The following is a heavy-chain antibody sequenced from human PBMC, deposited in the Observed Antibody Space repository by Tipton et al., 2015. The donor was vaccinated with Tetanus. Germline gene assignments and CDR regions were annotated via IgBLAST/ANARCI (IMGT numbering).Heavy chain of an antibody. Sequence: SLRLSCAASGFIFSDYYMSWVRQAPGKGLEWVSYIRSKGDTIYYADSVKGRFTISRDNAKNLVFLQLNSLRDDDTAVYYCARRGEARANWFDSWGQGTLVTVSS. CDR1: GFIFSDYY. V-gene: IGHV3-11*04. J-gene: IGHJ5*01. D-gene: IGHD2-21*01. CDR3: ARRGEARANWFDS. CDR2: IRSKGDTI.